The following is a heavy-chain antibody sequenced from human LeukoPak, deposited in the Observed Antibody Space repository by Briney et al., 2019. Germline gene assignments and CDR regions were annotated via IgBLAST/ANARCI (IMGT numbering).Heavy chain of an antibody. J-gene: IGHJ5*02. Sequence: PSETLSLTCAVYGGSFSGYSWIWIRQPPGKGLECIGEINHSGSTNYNPSLKSRVTISVDTSKNQFSLKLSSVTVADAAVYYCARGPYSNDPGNWFDPWGQGTLVTVSS. CDR2: INHSGST. V-gene: IGHV4-34*01. CDR1: GGSFSGYS. CDR3: ARGPYSNDPGNWFDP. D-gene: IGHD4-11*01.